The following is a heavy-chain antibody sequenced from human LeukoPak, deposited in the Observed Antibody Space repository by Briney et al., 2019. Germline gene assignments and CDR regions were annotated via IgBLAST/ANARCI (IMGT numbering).Heavy chain of an antibody. J-gene: IGHJ5*02. V-gene: IGHV4-34*01. CDR2: INHSGST. CDR1: GGSISSYY. CDR3: ARAYSYGSYNWFDP. D-gene: IGHD5-18*01. Sequence: PSETLSLTCTVSGGSISSYYWSWIRQPPGKGLEWIGEINHSGSTNYNPSLKSRVTISVDTSKNQFSLKLSSVTAADTAVYYCARAYSYGSYNWFDPWGQGTLVTVSS.